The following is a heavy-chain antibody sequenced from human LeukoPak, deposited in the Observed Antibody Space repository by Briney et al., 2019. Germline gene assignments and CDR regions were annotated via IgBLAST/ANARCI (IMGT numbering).Heavy chain of an antibody. D-gene: IGHD6-13*01. CDR3: ARGPGYSPPNDY. J-gene: IGHJ4*02. Sequence: ASVKVSCKASGYTFTGYYMHWVRQAPGQGLKWMGWINPNSGGTNYAQKFQGRVTMTRDTSISTAYMELSRLRSDDTAVYYCARGPGYSPPNDYWGQGTLVTVSS. CDR2: INPNSGGT. V-gene: IGHV1-2*02. CDR1: GYTFTGYY.